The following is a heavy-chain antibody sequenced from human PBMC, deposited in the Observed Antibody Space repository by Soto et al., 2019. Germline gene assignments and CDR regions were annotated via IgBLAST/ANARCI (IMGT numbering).Heavy chain of an antibody. CDR2: IWYDGSNK. CDR1: GFTFSSYG. CDR3: ARESSRWELPAGWFDP. Sequence: QVQLVESGGGVVQPGRSLRLSCAASGFTFSSYGMHWVRQAPGNGLEWVAVIWYDGSNKYYADSVKGRFTISRDNSKNTLYLQMNSLRAEDTAVYYCARESSRWELPAGWFDPWGQGTLVTVSA. J-gene: IGHJ5*02. V-gene: IGHV3-33*01. D-gene: IGHD1-26*01.